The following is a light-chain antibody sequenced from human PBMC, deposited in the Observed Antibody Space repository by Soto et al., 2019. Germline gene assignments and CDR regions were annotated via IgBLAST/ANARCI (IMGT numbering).Light chain of an antibody. Sequence: QSTLPQPPAETVSPGQPVTISCTGTSGDVGGYDYGYWYQQYPRKAPNLLLYEVSKPPTGGPHPFSGSKTGNTASMTVSGLQADDEAAYYCTSHAGDNNYPFGPGTKV. CDR1: SGDVGGYDY. CDR2: EVS. CDR3: TSHAGDNNYP. V-gene: IGLV2-8*01. J-gene: IGLJ1*01.